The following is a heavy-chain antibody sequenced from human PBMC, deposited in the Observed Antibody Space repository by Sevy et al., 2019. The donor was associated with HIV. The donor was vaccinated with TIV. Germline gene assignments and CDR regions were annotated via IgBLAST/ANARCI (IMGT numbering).Heavy chain of an antibody. J-gene: IGHJ3*02. CDR3: AKDKRDCSDGTYYRISSECFDI. Sequence: GGSLRLSCAASGFTFDNYAMGWVRQAPGKGLEWVSLINWAGDNTYYGDSVKGRFTINRDNRKNSLYIQMNRLRTEDTALYHCAKDKRDCSDGTYYRISSECFDIWGQGTKVTVSS. D-gene: IGHD2-15*01. CDR2: INWAGDNT. V-gene: IGHV3-43D*03. CDR1: GFTFDNYA.